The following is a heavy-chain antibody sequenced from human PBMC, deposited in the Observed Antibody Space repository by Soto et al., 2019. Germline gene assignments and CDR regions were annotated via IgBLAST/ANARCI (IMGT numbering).Heavy chain of an antibody. Sequence: EVQLVESGGGLVQPGGSLRLSCAASGFTFSSSAMTWVRQAPGKGLEWVSGVSGSGGSRYYADSVKGRFTISRDNSKNTLYLQMNSLRDEDTDVYYCARDRLKGYSSSWYKDYWGQGTLVTVSS. CDR2: VSGSGGSR. V-gene: IGHV3-23*04. CDR1: GFTFSSSA. CDR3: ARDRLKGYSSSWYKDY. J-gene: IGHJ4*02. D-gene: IGHD6-13*01.